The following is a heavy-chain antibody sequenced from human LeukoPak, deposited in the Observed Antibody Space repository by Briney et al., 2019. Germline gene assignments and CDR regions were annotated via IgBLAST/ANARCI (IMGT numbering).Heavy chain of an antibody. D-gene: IGHD3-10*01. V-gene: IGHV3-30*02. CDR1: GFTFSSYG. J-gene: IGHJ4*02. CDR3: AKGGYGSGIEFQQTYYFDY. CDR2: IRYDGSNK. Sequence: GGSLRLSCAASGFTFSSYGMHWVRQAPGKGLEWVAFIRYDGSNKYYADSVKGRFTISRDNSKNTLYLQMNSLRAEDTAVYYCAKGGYGSGIEFQQTYYFDYWGQGTLVTVSS.